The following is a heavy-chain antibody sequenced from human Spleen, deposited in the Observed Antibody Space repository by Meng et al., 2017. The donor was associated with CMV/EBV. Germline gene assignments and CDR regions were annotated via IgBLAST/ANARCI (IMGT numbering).Heavy chain of an antibody. J-gene: IGHJ4*02. CDR3: AKEHGGLYGVLDY. D-gene: IGHD4-17*01. CDR2: LSFDSNDQ. CDR1: GFTFSVFG. V-gene: IGHV3-30*02. Sequence: GGSLRLSCAASGFTFSVFGMHWVRQAPGKGLEWVAFLSFDSNDQYYGDSVKGRFTISRDNSKNTLYLQMNNVRDEDTAVYYCAKEHGGLYGVLDYWGQGTLVTVSS.